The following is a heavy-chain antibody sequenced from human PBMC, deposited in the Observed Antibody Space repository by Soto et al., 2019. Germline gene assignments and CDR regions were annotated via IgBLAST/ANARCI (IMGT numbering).Heavy chain of an antibody. CDR2: ISGSGGST. CDR3: AKRNYYDSSGYCYFDY. CDR1: GFTFSSYA. J-gene: IGHJ4*02. Sequence: GGSLRLSCAASGFTFSSYAMSWVRQAPGKGLEWVSAISGSGGSTYYADSVKGRFTISRDNSKNTLYLQMNSLRAEDTAVYYCAKRNYYDSSGYCYFDYWGQGTLVTVSS. D-gene: IGHD3-22*01. V-gene: IGHV3-23*01.